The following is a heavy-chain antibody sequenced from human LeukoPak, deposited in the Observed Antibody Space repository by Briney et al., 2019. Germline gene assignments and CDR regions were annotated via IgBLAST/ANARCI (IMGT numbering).Heavy chain of an antibody. Sequence: GGSLRLSCAASGFTFSSYWMSCVRQAPGKGLEWVATIKQDGSQKEYVDSVKGRFTISRDNAKNSLYLQMNSLRAEDTAVYYCARDGGSRWFGPIDYWGQGTLVTVSS. D-gene: IGHD6-13*01. CDR3: ARDGGSRWFGPIDY. J-gene: IGHJ4*02. CDR1: GFTFSSYW. V-gene: IGHV3-7*05. CDR2: IKQDGSQK.